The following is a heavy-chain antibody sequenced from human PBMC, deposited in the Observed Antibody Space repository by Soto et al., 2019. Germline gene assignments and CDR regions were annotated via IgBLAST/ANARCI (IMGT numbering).Heavy chain of an antibody. CDR2: ISGSGGRT. J-gene: IGHJ3*02. D-gene: IGHD3-3*01. CDR1: GFTFSSYA. V-gene: IGHV3-23*01. Sequence: GGALRLSCAASGFTFSSYAMSWVRQATGKGLEWVSAISGSGGRTYYADSVKGRFTIARGDSKNTLYLQMNSLRAEDTAVYYCAKERPDYDFWSGYYLVGNLRAFDIWGQGTMVTVSS. CDR3: AKERPDYDFWSGYYLVGNLRAFDI.